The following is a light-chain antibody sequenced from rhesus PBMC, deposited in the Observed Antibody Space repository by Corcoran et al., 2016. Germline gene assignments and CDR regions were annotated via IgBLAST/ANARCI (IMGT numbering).Light chain of an antibody. CDR1: QGLSNW. V-gene: IGKV1-21*01. J-gene: IGKJ1*01. CDR2: KAS. CDR3: QQFNSVPWT. Sequence: DIQMTQSPFSLSASVGDRVTITCRASQGLSNWLAWYQKKPGKAPKVLSYKASSLQSGVPSRLSGSGPWTDFTLTISSLPPEDFGIYVCQQFNSVPWTFGQVTKVEIK.